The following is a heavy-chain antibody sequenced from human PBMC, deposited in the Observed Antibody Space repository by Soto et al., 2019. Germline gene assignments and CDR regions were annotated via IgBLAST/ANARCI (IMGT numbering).Heavy chain of an antibody. CDR3: ASGQSIAVAGRRVYYYYYGVDV. CDR1: GGSISSYY. J-gene: IGHJ6*02. D-gene: IGHD6-19*01. CDR2: IYYSGST. Sequence: SETLSLTCTVSGGSISSYYWSWIRQPPGKGLEWIGYIYYSGSTNYNPSLKSRVTISVDTPKNQFSLKLSSVTAADTAVYYCASGQSIAVAGRRVYYYYYGVDVWGQGTTVTVSS. V-gene: IGHV4-59*01.